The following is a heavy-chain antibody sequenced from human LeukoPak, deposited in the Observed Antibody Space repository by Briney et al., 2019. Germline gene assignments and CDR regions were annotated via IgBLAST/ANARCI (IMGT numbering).Heavy chain of an antibody. Sequence: SETLSLTCSVSGGSLTNYYWGWIRQPPGKGLEFIGYIHSDGTTNYDSSLQSRVAISLDTSKIRFSLRLYSVTAADTALYFCARLNFRGGEALHFDSWGQGTLVTVSS. J-gene: IGHJ4*02. V-gene: IGHV4-4*09. CDR3: ARLNFRGGEALHFDS. CDR1: GGSLTNYY. D-gene: IGHD3-16*01. CDR2: IHSDGTT.